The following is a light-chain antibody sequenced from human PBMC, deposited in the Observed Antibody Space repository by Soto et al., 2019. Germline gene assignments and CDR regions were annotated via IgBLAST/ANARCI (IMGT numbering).Light chain of an antibody. Sequence: EIVLAQSPLPRPLSPAERATLSCRASQSVSSSYLAWYQQKPGQAPRLLIYGASSRATGIPDRFSGSGSGTEFTLTISSLQPDDFAIYYCQQYNDYPLTFGGGTKVDIK. V-gene: IGKV3-20*01. J-gene: IGKJ4*01. CDR3: QQYNDYPLT. CDR1: QSVSSSY. CDR2: GAS.